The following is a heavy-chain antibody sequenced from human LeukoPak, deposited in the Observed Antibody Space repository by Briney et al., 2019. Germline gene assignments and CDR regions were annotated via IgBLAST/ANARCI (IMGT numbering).Heavy chain of an antibody. V-gene: IGHV1-3*01. CDR2: INAGNGNT. CDR3: ARLTYYLNAFDI. Sequence: PGGSLRLSCAASGYTFTSYAMHWVRQAPGQRLEWMGWINAGNGNTKYSQKFQGRVTITRDTSASTAYMELSSLRSGDTAVYYCARLTYYLNAFDIWGQGTMVTVSS. D-gene: IGHD3-10*01. CDR1: GYTFTSYA. J-gene: IGHJ3*02.